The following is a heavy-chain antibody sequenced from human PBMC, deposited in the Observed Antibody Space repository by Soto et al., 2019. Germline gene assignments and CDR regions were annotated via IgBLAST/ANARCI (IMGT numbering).Heavy chain of an antibody. CDR2: IWYDGSNK. D-gene: IGHD2-2*01. Sequence: GGSLRLSCAASGFTFSSYGMHWVRQAPGKGLEWVAVIWYDGSNKYYADSVKGRFTISRDNSKNTLYLQMNSLRAEDTAVYYCARDQDQLAITYYYYGMDVWGQGTTVTVSS. V-gene: IGHV3-33*01. J-gene: IGHJ6*02. CDR1: GFTFSSYG. CDR3: ARDQDQLAITYYYYGMDV.